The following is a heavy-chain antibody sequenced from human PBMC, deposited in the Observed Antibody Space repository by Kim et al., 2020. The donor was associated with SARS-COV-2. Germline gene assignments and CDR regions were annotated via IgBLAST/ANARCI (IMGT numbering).Heavy chain of an antibody. D-gene: IGHD2-2*01. CDR2: IWYDGSNK. CDR3: ATTAPGDDCSSTSCSFDAFDI. V-gene: IGHV3-33*01. CDR1: GFTFSSYG. Sequence: GGSLRLSCAASGFTFSSYGMHWVRQAPGKGLEWVAVIWYDGSNKYYADSVKGRFTISRDNSKNTLYLQMNSLRAEDTAVYYCATTAPGDDCSSTSCSFDAFDIWGQGTMVTVSS. J-gene: IGHJ3*02.